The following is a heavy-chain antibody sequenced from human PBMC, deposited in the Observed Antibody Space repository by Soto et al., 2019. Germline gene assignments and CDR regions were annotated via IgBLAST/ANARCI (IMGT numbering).Heavy chain of an antibody. D-gene: IGHD3-10*01. CDR3: TKAPLRDRGNYLDY. V-gene: IGHV3-30*18. CDR2: ISNDGSNE. J-gene: IGHJ4*02. CDR1: GFSFSTYG. Sequence: QVQVVDSGGGVVQPGGSLRLSCVASGFSFSTYGMHWVRQAPGKGLEWVTFISNDGSNEKYADSVKGRFIIARDNSKNTVYLQMNSLRDEDTAVYYCTKAPLRDRGNYLDYWGQGTLVTVSS.